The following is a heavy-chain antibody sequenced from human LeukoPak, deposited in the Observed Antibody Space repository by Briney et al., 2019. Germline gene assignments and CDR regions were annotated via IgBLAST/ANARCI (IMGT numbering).Heavy chain of an antibody. CDR2: ISSSSSYI. J-gene: IGHJ4*02. D-gene: IGHD4-17*01. V-gene: IGHV3-21*01. Sequence: GGSLRLSCAASGFTFSSYSMNWVRQAPGKGLEWVSSISSSSSYIYYADSVKGRFTVSRDNAKNSLYLQMNSLRAEDTAVYYCARAGGDRPPHWGQGTLVTVSS. CDR3: ARAGGDRPPH. CDR1: GFTFSSYS.